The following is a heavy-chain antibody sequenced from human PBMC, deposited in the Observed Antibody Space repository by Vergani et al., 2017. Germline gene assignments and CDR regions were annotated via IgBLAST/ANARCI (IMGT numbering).Heavy chain of an antibody. D-gene: IGHD2-15*01. Sequence: QLQLQESGPGLVKPSETLSLTCTVSGGSISSSSYYWGWIRQPPGKGLEWIGDILGSGSTDLNPSFKSRVSISVDTSKSQFSLKLNSVTVADTAVYYCARSRPYCTSGSCPAIWGQGTLVTVSS. CDR1: GGSISSSSYY. V-gene: IGHV4-39*07. CDR3: ARSRPYCTSGSCPAI. J-gene: IGHJ4*02. CDR2: ILGSGST.